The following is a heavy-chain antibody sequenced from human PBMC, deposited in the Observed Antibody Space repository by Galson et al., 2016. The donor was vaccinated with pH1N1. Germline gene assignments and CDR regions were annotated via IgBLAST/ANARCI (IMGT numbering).Heavy chain of an antibody. J-gene: IGHJ4*02. Sequence: SLRLSCAGAGFTFRNAWMNWVRQAPGKGLEWVGRIKSKTDGATTDYAAPVKGRFTISRDDSRNTLYLQMNGLKTEDTAVYFCTTDPLYTSIWDDYFDSWGQGTLVAVSS. D-gene: IGHD6-13*01. CDR2: IKSKTDGATT. V-gene: IGHV3-15*01. CDR1: GFTFRNAW. CDR3: TTDPLYTSIWDDYFDS.